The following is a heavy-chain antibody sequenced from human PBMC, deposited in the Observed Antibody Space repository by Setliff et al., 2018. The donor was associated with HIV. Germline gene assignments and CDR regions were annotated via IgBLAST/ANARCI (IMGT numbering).Heavy chain of an antibody. Sequence: SETLSLTCTVSGGSISSGSYYWSWIRQPAGKGLEWIGRIYTSGSTNYNPSLKSRVTISIDMSKNHFSLKLTSVTAAETAVYYCARSMKGTYHYGMDVWGQGTTVTVS. CDR3: ARSMKGTYHYGMDV. CDR2: IYTSGST. CDR1: GGSISSGSYY. D-gene: IGHD3-10*01. V-gene: IGHV4-61*02. J-gene: IGHJ6*02.